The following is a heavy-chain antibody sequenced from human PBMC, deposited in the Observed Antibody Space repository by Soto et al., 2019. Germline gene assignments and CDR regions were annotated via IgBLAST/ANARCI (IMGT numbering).Heavy chain of an antibody. J-gene: IGHJ6*02. CDR3: ARDVGGMDV. D-gene: IGHD1-26*01. CDR2: IYYSGST. CDR1: GGSISSYY. V-gene: IGHV4-59*01. Sequence: SETLSLTCTVSGGSISSYYWSWIRQPPGKGLEWIGYIYYSGSTNYNPSLKSRVTISVDTSKNQFSLKLSSVTAADTAVYYCARDVGGMDVWGQGTTVT.